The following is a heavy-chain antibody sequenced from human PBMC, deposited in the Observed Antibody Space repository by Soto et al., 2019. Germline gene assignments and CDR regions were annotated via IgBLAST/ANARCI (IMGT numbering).Heavy chain of an antibody. CDR1: GFTFSSYA. CDR3: AKDKYSPPRGWFDP. D-gene: IGHD5-18*01. Sequence: PVGSLRLSCAASGFTFSSYAMSWVRQAPGKGLEWVSAISGSGGSTYYADSVKGRFTISRDNSKNTLYLQMNSLRAEDTAVYHCAKDKYSPPRGWFDPWGQGTLVTVSS. V-gene: IGHV3-23*01. J-gene: IGHJ5*02. CDR2: ISGSGGST.